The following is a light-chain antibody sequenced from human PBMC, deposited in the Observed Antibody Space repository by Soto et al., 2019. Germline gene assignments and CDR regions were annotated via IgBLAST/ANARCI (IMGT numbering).Light chain of an antibody. J-gene: IGKJ1*01. CDR2: GAS. V-gene: IGKV3-15*01. Sequence: EIVMTQSPGTLSLSPGERATLSCRSSQSVSNNYLAWYQHKPGQAPRLLIHGASTRATGIPARFSGSGSGTEFTLTISSLQSEDFAVYYCQQYNNRPPWTFGQGTKVDIK. CDR3: QQYNNRPPWT. CDR1: QSVSNN.